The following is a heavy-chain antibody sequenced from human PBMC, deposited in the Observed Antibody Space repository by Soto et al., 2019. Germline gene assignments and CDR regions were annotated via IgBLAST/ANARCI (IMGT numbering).Heavy chain of an antibody. Sequence: ASVKVSCKASGYTFTSYDINWVRQATGQGLEWMGWMNPNSGNTGYAQKFQGRVTMTRNTSISTAYMELSSLRSEDTAVYYCARGYAAHYYYGMDVWGQGTTVTVSS. CDR2: MNPNSGNT. D-gene: IGHD6-25*01. CDR1: GYTFTSYD. J-gene: IGHJ6*02. CDR3: ARGYAAHYYYGMDV. V-gene: IGHV1-8*01.